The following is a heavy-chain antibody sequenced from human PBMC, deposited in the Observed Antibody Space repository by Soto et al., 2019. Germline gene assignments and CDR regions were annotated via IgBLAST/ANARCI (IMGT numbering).Heavy chain of an antibody. V-gene: IGHV3-48*03. CDR1: GLSFTTHE. Sequence: EVQLVESGGALVQPGGSLRLSCAVSGLSFTTHEMNWVRQAPGKGLEWISFMRSSDNSIYYADSVQGRFTISRDNSKNTLYLQMSSLRAEDTAVYYCARGFSAGKGSPPDFWGQGSLVTVSS. D-gene: IGHD6-13*01. J-gene: IGHJ4*02. CDR3: ARGFSAGKGSPPDF. CDR2: MRSSDNSI.